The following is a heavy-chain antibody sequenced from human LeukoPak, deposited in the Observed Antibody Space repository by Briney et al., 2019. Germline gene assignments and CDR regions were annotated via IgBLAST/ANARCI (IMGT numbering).Heavy chain of an antibody. Sequence: GESLQISCQGSGYSFTSYWISWVRQMPGKGLEWMGRIDPSDSYTNYSPSFQGHVTISADKSISTAYLQWSSLKALDTAMYYCAGSTYSSSWYLWGQGTLVTVSS. CDR3: AGSTYSSSWYL. D-gene: IGHD6-13*01. CDR1: GYSFTSYW. J-gene: IGHJ4*02. CDR2: IDPSDSYT. V-gene: IGHV5-10-1*01.